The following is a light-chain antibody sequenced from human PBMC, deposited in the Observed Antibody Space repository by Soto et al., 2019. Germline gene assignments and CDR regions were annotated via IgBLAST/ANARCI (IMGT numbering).Light chain of an antibody. CDR2: LGD. CDR1: TSNIGTFY. CDR3: AAWDDNLNAYV. J-gene: IGLJ1*01. Sequence: SVLTQSPSASSTPGQTVTISCSGSTSNIGTFYVYWYQHLPGTAPKLLIYLGDQRASGVSDRFSGSKSGTSASLAINGLRSDDEADYYCAAWDDNLNAYVFGSGTKVTVL. V-gene: IGLV1-47*02.